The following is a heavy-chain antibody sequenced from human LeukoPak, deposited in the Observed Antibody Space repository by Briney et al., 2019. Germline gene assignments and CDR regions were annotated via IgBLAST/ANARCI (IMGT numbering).Heavy chain of an antibody. CDR1: GGSISSYY. CDR2: IYHSGST. CDR3: ARDFYGDHSN. Sequence: PSETLSLTCTVSGGSISSYYWSWIRQPPGKGLEWIGYIYHSGSTNYNPSLKSRVTISVDTSKNQFSLKLSSVTAADTAVYYCARDFYGDHSNWGQGTLVTVSS. D-gene: IGHD4-17*01. J-gene: IGHJ4*02. V-gene: IGHV4-59*01.